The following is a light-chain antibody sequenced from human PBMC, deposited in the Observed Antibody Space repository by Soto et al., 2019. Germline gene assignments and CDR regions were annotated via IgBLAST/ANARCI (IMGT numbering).Light chain of an antibody. V-gene: IGKV3-11*01. CDR2: DAS. CDR1: QTVGRY. J-gene: IGKJ5*01. Sequence: EIVLTQSPATLSLSPGARVTLSCRASQTVGRYLSWYQHSPGQGPRLLVYDASNMATGIPARFSGSGSETDFTLTISSLEPEDFAVYYCQQRLPWPITFGQGTRLEIK. CDR3: QQRLPWPIT.